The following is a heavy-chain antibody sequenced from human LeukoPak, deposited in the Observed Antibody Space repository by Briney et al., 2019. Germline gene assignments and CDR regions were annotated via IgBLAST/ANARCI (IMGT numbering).Heavy chain of an antibody. D-gene: IGHD1-7*01. CDR2: IKQDGSEK. V-gene: IGHV3-7*01. CDR3: AREDDWNYEDY. Sequence: PGGSLRLSCAASGFTFSNYWMSWVRHAPGKGLEWVANIKQDGSEKYYVNSVKGRFTISRDNAKNSLYLQMNSLRAEDTAIYYCAREDDWNYEDYWGQGTLVTVSS. CDR1: GFTFSNYW. J-gene: IGHJ4*02.